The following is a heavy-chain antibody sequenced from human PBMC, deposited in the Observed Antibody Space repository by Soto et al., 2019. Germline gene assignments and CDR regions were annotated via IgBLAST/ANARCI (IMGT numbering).Heavy chain of an antibody. CDR3: ARGPSAYDYVWGSYWVY. CDR1: GHTFTGYY. CDR2: INPNSGGT. J-gene: IGHJ4*02. Sequence: GASVKVCCEASGHTFTGYYMHWVRQAPGQGLEWMGWINPNSGGTNYAQKFQGRVTMTRDTSISTAYMELSRLRSDDTAVYYCARGPSAYDYVWGSYWVYWGQGTPVTVSS. V-gene: IGHV1-2*02. D-gene: IGHD3-16*01.